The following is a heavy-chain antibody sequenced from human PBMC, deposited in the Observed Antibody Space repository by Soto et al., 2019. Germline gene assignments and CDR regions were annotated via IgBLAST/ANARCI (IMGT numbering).Heavy chain of an antibody. CDR1: GYPFSNYY. V-gene: IGHV1-46*01. Sequence: ASVKVSCKGSGYPFSNYYIHWVRQAPGQGLEWMGIINPSGGGTSYAQNFQGRVTMTRDTSTSTVYMGLSSLRSEDTAVYHCARGTGDGYYPRFDFWGQGTLVTVS. D-gene: IGHD3-22*01. J-gene: IGHJ4*02. CDR2: INPSGGGT. CDR3: ARGTGDGYYPRFDF.